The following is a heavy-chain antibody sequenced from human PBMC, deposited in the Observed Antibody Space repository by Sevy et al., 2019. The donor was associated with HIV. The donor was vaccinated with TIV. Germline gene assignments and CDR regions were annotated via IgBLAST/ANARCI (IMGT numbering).Heavy chain of an antibody. J-gene: IGHJ4*02. CDR3: ARTHDSRGQYYFDY. CDR2: ISYDGSNK. D-gene: IGHD3-22*01. CDR1: GFTFSSYA. V-gene: IGHV3-30-3*01. Sequence: GGYLRLSCAASGFTFSSYAMHWVRQAPGKGLEWVAVISYDGSNKYYADSVKGRFTISRDNSKNTLYLQMNSLRTEDTAMYYCARTHDSRGQYYFDYWGQGTPVIVSS.